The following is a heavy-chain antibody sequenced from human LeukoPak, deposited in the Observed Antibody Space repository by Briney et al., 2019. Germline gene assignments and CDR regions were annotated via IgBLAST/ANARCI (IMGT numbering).Heavy chain of an antibody. CDR3: ARGFRPGASNSPFDY. V-gene: IGHV3-23*01. CDR2: IGNGGGST. J-gene: IGHJ4*02. Sequence: PGGSLRFSCAASGFSFITYAMSWVRQAPGKGLEWVSGIGNGGGSTYYADSVKGRFTISRDNSKNTLYLQMNSLRAEDTAVYYCARGFRPGASNSPFDYWGQGTLVTVSS. D-gene: IGHD4/OR15-4a*01. CDR1: GFSFITYA.